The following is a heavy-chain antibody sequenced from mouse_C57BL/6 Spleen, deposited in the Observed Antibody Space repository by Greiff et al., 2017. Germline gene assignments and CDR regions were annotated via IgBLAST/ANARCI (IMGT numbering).Heavy chain of an antibody. CDR2: INPNNGGT. D-gene: IGHD1-2*01. J-gene: IGHJ4*01. Sequence: EVKLVESGPELVKPGASVKIPCKASGYTFTDYNMDWVKQSHGKSLEWIGDINPNNGGTIYNQKFKGKATLTVDKSSSTAYMELRSLTSEDTAVYYCASRLGDAMDYWGQGTSVTVSS. V-gene: IGHV1-18*01. CDR3: ASRLGDAMDY. CDR1: GYTFTDYN.